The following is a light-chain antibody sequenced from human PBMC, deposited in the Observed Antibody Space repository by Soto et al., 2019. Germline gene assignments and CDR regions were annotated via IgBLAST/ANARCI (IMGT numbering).Light chain of an antibody. J-gene: IGLJ3*02. CDR2: TND. Sequence: QSVLTQPPSASEAPGQSVTMSCSGSNANIGVNIVNWYQQLPGSAPKLLIYTNDQRPSGVPDRFSGSKSGTSASLAISGLQSDDEADYYCAAWDDSLNGWVFGGGTKVTVL. V-gene: IGLV1-44*01. CDR1: NANIGVNI. CDR3: AAWDDSLNGWV.